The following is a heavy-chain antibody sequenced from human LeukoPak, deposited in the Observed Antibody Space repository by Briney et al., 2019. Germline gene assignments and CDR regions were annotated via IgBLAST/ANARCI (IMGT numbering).Heavy chain of an antibody. J-gene: IGHJ4*02. CDR2: ISYDGSNK. Sequence: PGRSLRLSCAASGFTFSSYAMHWVRQAPGKGLEWVAVISYDGSNKYYADSVKGRFTISRDNSKNTLYLQMNSLRAEDTAVYYCARDLNRNYFDYRGQGTLVTVSS. CDR1: GFTFSSYA. CDR3: ARDLNRNYFDY. V-gene: IGHV3-30-3*01.